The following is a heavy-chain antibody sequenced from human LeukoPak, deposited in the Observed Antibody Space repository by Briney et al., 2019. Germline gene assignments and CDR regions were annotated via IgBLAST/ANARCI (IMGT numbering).Heavy chain of an antibody. J-gene: IGHJ4*02. D-gene: IGHD1-26*01. CDR1: GVSISSGGYY. Sequence: PSQTLSLTCTVSGVSISSGGYYWSWLRPHPGQGLEWLGYIYYSGSTYYNPSLKSRVTISVDTSKNQFSLKLSSVTAADTAVYYCARDGRGDGGSYRDSCFDYWGQGTLVTVSS. CDR2: IYYSGST. V-gene: IGHV4-31*03. CDR3: ARDGRGDGGSYRDSCFDY.